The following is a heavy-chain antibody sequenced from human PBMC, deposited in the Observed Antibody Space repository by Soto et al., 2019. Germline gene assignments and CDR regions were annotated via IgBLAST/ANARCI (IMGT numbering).Heavy chain of an antibody. V-gene: IGHV4-59*01. D-gene: IGHD6-19*01. Sequence: PSETLSLTCTVSGGSISTFYWSWLRQPPGKGLEWIGYIYYSGNTKYNPSLESRPTISLEKSKHQFSLNVTSLNAADTATYYCARSRGIGWSFDYWGQGTLVTVSS. CDR3: ARSRGIGWSFDY. CDR2: IYYSGNT. J-gene: IGHJ4*02. CDR1: GGSISTFY.